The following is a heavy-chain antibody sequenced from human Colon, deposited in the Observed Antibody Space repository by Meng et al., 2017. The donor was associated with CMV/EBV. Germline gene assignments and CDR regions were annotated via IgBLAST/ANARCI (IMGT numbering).Heavy chain of an antibody. V-gene: IGHV3-15*01. D-gene: IGHD1-1*01. Sequence: GGSLRLSCVVSGFNFKNAWMSWVRQGPGKGLEWIGRIKPHSDGATRDYAAHVQGRFTISRDDGRNTLYLEMTTLKPEDTAEYYCTTIGKKYLNFNWFDPWGQGTLVTVSS. CDR1: GFNFKNAW. CDR3: TTIGKKYLNFNWFDP. CDR2: IKPHSDGATR. J-gene: IGHJ5*02.